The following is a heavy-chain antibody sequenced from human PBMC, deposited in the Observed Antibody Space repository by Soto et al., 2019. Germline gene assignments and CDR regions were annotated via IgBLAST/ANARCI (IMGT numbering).Heavy chain of an antibody. CDR1: GGSISSGGYY. J-gene: IGHJ5*02. CDR3: ARVPRDLFDP. Sequence: QVQLQESGPGLVKPSQTLSLTCTVSGGSISSGGYYWSWIRQHPGTGLEWIGYIHYRGRTYYNPYLKSRVTISVDTSKNQCSLKLSSVTAADTAVYYCARVPRDLFDPWGQGTLVTVSS. CDR2: IHYRGRT. D-gene: IGHD3-10*01. V-gene: IGHV4-31*03.